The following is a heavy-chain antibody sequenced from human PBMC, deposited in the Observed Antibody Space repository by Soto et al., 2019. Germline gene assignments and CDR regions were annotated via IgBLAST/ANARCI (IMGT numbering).Heavy chain of an antibody. CDR3: VKDGLSGYFNGGAFDI. CDR2: ISGSGGST. V-gene: IGHV3-23*01. J-gene: IGHJ3*02. D-gene: IGHD5-12*01. Sequence: PGGSLRLSCAASGFTFSSYAMSWVRQAPGKGLEWVSAISGSGGSTYYADSVKGRFTISRDNSKNTLYLQMNSLRAEDTAVYYCVKDGLSGYFNGGAFDIWGQGTMVTVSS. CDR1: GFTFSSYA.